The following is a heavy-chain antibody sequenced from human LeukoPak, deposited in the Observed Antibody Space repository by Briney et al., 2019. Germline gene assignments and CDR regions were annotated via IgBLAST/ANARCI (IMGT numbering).Heavy chain of an antibody. V-gene: IGHV4-59*01. CDR3: ARVPIYYCDSRASGDAFDI. CDR1: GGSISSYY. J-gene: IGHJ3*02. Sequence: SETLSLTCTVSGGSISSYYWSWIRQPPGKGLEWIGYIYYSGSTNYNPSLKSRVTISVDTSKNQFSLKLSSVTAADTAVYYCARVPIYYCDSRASGDAFDIWGQGTMVTVSS. CDR2: IYYSGST. D-gene: IGHD3-22*01.